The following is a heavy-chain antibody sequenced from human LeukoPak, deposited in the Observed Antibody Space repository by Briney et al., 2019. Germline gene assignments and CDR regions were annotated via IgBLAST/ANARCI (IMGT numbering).Heavy chain of an antibody. J-gene: IGHJ6*02. CDR3: ARPLPYSTGKHYGMDV. D-gene: IGHD6-25*01. Sequence: GGSLRLSCAASGFTFSSYAMHWVRQAPGKGLEWVAVISYDGSNKYYADSVKGRFTISRDNSKNTLYLQMNSLRAEDTAVYYCARPLPYSTGKHYGMDVWGQGTTVTVSS. CDR2: ISYDGSNK. V-gene: IGHV3-30-3*01. CDR1: GFTFSSYA.